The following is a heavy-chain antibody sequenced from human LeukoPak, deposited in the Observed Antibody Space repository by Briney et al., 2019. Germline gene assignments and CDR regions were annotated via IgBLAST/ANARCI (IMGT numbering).Heavy chain of an antibody. D-gene: IGHD3-22*01. CDR1: GFIFEDYT. Sequence: GGSLRLSCAASGFIFEDYTMHWVRQAPGKTLEWVSLISWDGTTYYTDSLKGRFTTSRDNSKNSLYLQMDTLRSEDTAFYYCVKDLSYESSGSGFDQWGQGTLVTVSS. CDR3: VKDLSYESSGSGFDQ. V-gene: IGHV3-43*01. J-gene: IGHJ4*02. CDR2: ISWDGTT.